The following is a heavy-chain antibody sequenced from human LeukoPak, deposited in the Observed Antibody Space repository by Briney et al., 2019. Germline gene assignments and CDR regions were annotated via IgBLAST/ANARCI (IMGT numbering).Heavy chain of an antibody. CDR1: GCTFSGYY. Sequence: SETLSLTCAVYGCTFSGYYWSWIRQPPGKGLEWIGEINHGGSTKYNPSLKNRVTISVETSKHQFSLKLSSVTAADTAVYYCASRSGSYYNDYWGQGTLVTVSS. CDR2: INHGGST. J-gene: IGHJ4*02. V-gene: IGHV4-34*01. D-gene: IGHD3-10*01. CDR3: ASRSGSYYNDY.